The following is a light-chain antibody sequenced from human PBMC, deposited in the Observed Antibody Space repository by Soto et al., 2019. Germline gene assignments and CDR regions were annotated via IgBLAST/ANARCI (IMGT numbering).Light chain of an antibody. V-gene: IGKV3-20*01. CDR1: QNINSSY. CDR3: QQGGSSLT. CDR2: GAS. Sequence: EIVLKQSAASLPLSPGERATVSCRASQNINSSYLAWYQHKPGPAPRLLIYGASSSAASIPNRCSGSGSGTDFTLTTSIQAPAFVPEYYSQQGGSSLTFGGGTRVDI. J-gene: IGKJ4*01.